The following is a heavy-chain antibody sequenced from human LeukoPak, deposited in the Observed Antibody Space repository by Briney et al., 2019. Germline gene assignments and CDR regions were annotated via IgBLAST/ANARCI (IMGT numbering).Heavy chain of an antibody. CDR3: ARDQNPGVYFDY. CDR2: IYTSGST. J-gene: IGHJ4*02. Sequence: SETLSLTCTVSGGSISRYYWSWIRQPAGKGLEWIGRIYTSGSTNYNPSLKSRVTMSVDTSKNQFSLKLSSVTAADTAVYYCARDQNPGVYFDYWGQGTLVTVSS. D-gene: IGHD1-14*01. V-gene: IGHV4-4*07. CDR1: GGSISRYY.